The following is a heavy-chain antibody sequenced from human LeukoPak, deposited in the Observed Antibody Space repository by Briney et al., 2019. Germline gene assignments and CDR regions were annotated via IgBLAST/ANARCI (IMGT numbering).Heavy chain of an antibody. CDR1: GGSISSNSYY. D-gene: IGHD3-10*01. J-gene: IGHJ4*02. CDR3: ARPGSMVRGGNFDY. Sequence: SETLSLTCTVSGGSISSNSYYWGWIRQPPGTGLEWIGSIYYSGSTYYNPSLKSRVTISVDTSKNQFSLKLSSVTAADTAVYYCARPGSMVRGGNFDYWGQGTLVTVSS. CDR2: IYYSGST. V-gene: IGHV4-39*07.